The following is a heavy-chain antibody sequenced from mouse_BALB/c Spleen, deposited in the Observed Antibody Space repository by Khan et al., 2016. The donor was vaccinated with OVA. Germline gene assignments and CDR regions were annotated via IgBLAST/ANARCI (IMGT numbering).Heavy chain of an antibody. CDR2: INTHSGVP. CDR3: ARREASDYRNDGGAMEY. CDR1: GYTFTTAG. D-gene: IGHD2-12*01. J-gene: IGHJ4*01. V-gene: IGHV9-4*02. Sequence: QIQLVQSGPELKKPGETVRISCKASGYTFTTAGIQWVQKMPGKGLKWIGWINTHSGVPKYAEDFKGRFAFSLEISVNTAYLQITNLQNEDTATCFCARREASDYRNDGGAMEYWGQGTSVTVSS.